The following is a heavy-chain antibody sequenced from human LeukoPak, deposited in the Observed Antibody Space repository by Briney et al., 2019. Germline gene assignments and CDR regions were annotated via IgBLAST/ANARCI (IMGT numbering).Heavy chain of an antibody. J-gene: IGHJ6*02. CDR1: GGSFSGYY. Sequence: SETLSLTCAVYGGSFSGYYWSWIRQPPGKGLEWIGEINHSGSTNYNPSLKSRVTISVDTSKNQFSLKLSSVTAADTAVYYCARDRSHLYCSGGSCYSTSYGMDVWGQGTTVTVSS. CDR2: INHSGST. CDR3: ARDRSHLYCSGGSCYSTSYGMDV. V-gene: IGHV4-34*01. D-gene: IGHD2-15*01.